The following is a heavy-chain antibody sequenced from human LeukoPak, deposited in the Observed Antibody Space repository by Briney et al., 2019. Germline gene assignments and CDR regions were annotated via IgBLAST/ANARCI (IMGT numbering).Heavy chain of an antibody. J-gene: IGHJ4*02. CDR2: INPNSGGT. V-gene: IGHV1-2*02. CDR1: GDTFSSYA. D-gene: IGHD3-9*01. CDR3: ARILRYFDWLPQMKGY. Sequence: ASVKVSCKASGDTFSSYAISWVRQAPGQGPEWMGWINPNSGGTNYAQKFQGRVTMTRDTSISTAYMELSRLRSDDTAVYYCARILRYFDWLPQMKGYWGQGTLVTVSS.